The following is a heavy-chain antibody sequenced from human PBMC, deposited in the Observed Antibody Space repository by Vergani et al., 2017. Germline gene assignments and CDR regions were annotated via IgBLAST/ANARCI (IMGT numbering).Heavy chain of an antibody. D-gene: IGHD3-22*01. CDR1: GYSFTNYW. CDR3: ARLYGRDSSGSKYFDY. J-gene: IGHJ4*02. V-gene: IGHV5-51*01. CDR2: IHPADSDT. Sequence: EVQLVQSGAEVKKPGESLKISCQISGYSFTNYWIGWVRQMPGKGLEWMGIIHPADSDTRYSPSFQGQVTISVDKSISTAYLQRSSLRASDSAMYYCARLYGRDSSGSKYFDYWGQGTLVALSS.